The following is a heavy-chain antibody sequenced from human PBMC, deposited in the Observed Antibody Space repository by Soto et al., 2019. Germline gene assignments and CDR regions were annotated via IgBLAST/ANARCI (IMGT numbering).Heavy chain of an antibody. CDR2: IYYRGTT. CDR3: ARLGGYYQSLDT. V-gene: IGHV4-39*07. J-gene: IGHJ5*02. Sequence: SETLSLTCTVSSGSISSGRYYWDWIRQPPGKGLEWIGNIYYRGTTNYNPSLQSRVTISVDRSKNQFSLKLPSVTAADTAVYYCARLGGYYQSLDTWGQGTLVTVSS. CDR1: SGSISSGRYY. D-gene: IGHD3-22*01.